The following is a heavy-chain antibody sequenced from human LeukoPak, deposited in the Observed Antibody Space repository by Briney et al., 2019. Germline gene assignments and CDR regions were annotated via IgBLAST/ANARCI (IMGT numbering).Heavy chain of an antibody. Sequence: ASVKVSCKASGYTFTSYDFNWVRQATGQRPEWMGWMSPNSGDTGYAQKFQDRVTMTRNTSISTAYMELSSLRSDDTAVYYCARERNEVDTAMAHAFDIWGQGTMVTVSS. CDR1: GYTFTSYD. CDR3: ARERNEVDTAMAHAFDI. V-gene: IGHV1-8*01. D-gene: IGHD5-18*01. J-gene: IGHJ3*02. CDR2: MSPNSGDT.